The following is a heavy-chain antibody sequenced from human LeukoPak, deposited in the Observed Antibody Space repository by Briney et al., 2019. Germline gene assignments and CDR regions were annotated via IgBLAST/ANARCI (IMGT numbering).Heavy chain of an antibody. V-gene: IGHV5-51*01. D-gene: IGHD3-22*01. CDR3: ARTYYYDSSGPYYFDY. CDR2: IYPGDSDT. CDR1: GYSFTSYW. Sequence: GESLKISCKGSGYSFTSYWIGCVRQMPGRGLEWMGIIYPGDSDTRYSPSFQGQVTISADKSISTAYLQWSSLKASDTAMYYCARTYYYDSSGPYYFDYWGQGTLVTVSS. J-gene: IGHJ4*02.